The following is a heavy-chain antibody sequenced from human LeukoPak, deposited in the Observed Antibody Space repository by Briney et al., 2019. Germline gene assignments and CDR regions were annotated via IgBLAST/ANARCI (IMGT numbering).Heavy chain of an antibody. CDR2: IKQDGGEK. V-gene: IGHV3-7*03. D-gene: IGHD6-19*01. CDR1: GFPFSSYW. CDR3: ARGRHTFIAVDYFDY. J-gene: IGHJ4*02. Sequence: GGSLRLSCAASGFPFSSYWMSWVRQAPGEGLEWVANIKQDGGEKYYVDSVKGRFTISRDNAKNSLYLQMNSLRAEDSALYYCARGRHTFIAVDYFDYWGQGTLVTVSS.